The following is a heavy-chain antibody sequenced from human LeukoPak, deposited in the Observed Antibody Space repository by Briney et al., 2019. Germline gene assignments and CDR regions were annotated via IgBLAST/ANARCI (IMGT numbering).Heavy chain of an antibody. Sequence: GGSLRLSCAASGFSFSNYSMNWVRQAPGEGLEWISSISSSGDTIYYADSVKGRFTISRDNAKKSLYLQMNSARVDDTAVYYCARAVGYWGQGTLVTVSS. V-gene: IGHV3-48*04. CDR3: ARAVGY. CDR2: ISSSGDTI. J-gene: IGHJ4*02. CDR1: GFSFSNYS.